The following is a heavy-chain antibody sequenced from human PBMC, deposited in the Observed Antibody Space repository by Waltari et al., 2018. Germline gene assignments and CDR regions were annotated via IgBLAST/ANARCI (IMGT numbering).Heavy chain of an antibody. D-gene: IGHD3-16*01. Sequence: QVQLVESGGGGGQPGGSLRLPFAASGINISGYSIHWICHAPGKGLEWVAFIRYDGSNKYYADSVKGRFTISRDNSKNTLYLQMNSLRAEDTAVYYCAKDYGGVYYYYMDVWGKGTTVTVSS. V-gene: IGHV3-30*02. CDR3: AKDYGGVYYYYMDV. CDR1: GINISGYS. CDR2: IRYDGSNK. J-gene: IGHJ6*03.